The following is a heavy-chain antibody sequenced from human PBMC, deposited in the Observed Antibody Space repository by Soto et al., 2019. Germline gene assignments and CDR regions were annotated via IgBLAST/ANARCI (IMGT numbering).Heavy chain of an antibody. CDR3: ARGGHIVVVPATIIDY. V-gene: IGHV3-33*01. J-gene: IGHJ4*02. Sequence: GGSLRLSCAASGFTFSSYGMHWVRQAPGKGLEWVAVIWYDGSNKYYADSVKGRFTISRDNSKNTLYLQMNSLRAEDTAVYYCARGGHIVVVPATIIDYWGQGTLVTVSS. D-gene: IGHD2-2*01. CDR1: GFTFSSYG. CDR2: IWYDGSNK.